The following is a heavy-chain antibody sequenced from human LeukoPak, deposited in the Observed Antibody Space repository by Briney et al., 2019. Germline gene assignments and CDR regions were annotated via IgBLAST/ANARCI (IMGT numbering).Heavy chain of an antibody. CDR3: ATEYKGY. D-gene: IGHD2-15*01. V-gene: IGHV3-74*01. J-gene: IGHJ4*02. CDR2: VNTDGSST. CDR1: GFIFSNYW. Sequence: GGSLRLSCAASGFIFSNYWMHWVRQAPGKGLVWVSRVNTDGSSTIYADSVKGRFTISRDNGKNTLYLQINSLRADDTAIYYCATEYKGYWGQGTLVTVSS.